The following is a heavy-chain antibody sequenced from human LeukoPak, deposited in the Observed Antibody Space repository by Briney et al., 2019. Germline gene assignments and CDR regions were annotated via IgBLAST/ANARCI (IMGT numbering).Heavy chain of an antibody. CDR2: IDPSDSYT. V-gene: IGHV5-10-1*01. D-gene: IGHD3-10*01. Sequence: GESLKISCKGSGYSFTTYWITWARQMPGKGLEWMGTIDPSDSYTNYSPSFQGHVSISVDKSISTAYLQWSSLKASDTAMYYCARHLYGSVTYNVDYWGQGTLVTVSS. CDR1: GYSFTTYW. J-gene: IGHJ4*02. CDR3: ARHLYGSVTYNVDY.